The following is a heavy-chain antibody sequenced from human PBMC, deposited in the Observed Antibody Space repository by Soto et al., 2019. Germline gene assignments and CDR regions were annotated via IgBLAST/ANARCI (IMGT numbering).Heavy chain of an antibody. CDR2: IYYSGST. CDR1: GGSISSGGYY. D-gene: IGHD3-10*01. CDR3: ATPYRGWFGELFY. J-gene: IGHJ4*02. Sequence: QVQLQESGPGLVKPSQTLSLTCTVSGGSISSGGYYWSWIRQHPGKGLEWIGYIYYSGSTYYNPSLKSRVTRSVDTSKNQCSLKLSSVTAADTAVYYCATPYRGWFGELFYWGQGTLVTVSS. V-gene: IGHV4-31*03.